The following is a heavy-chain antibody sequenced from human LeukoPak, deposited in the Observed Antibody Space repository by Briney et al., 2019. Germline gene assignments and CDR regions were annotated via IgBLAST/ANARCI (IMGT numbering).Heavy chain of an antibody. D-gene: IGHD3-22*01. CDR1: GNTLTELS. Sequence: ASVKVSCKVSGNTLTELSMHWVRQAPGKGLEWMGGFDPEDGKTIYAQKFQGRVTMTEDTSADTAYMELSSLRSEDTAVYYCATGFDSSGSLTSFDYWGQGTLVTVSS. CDR3: ATGFDSSGSLTSFDY. J-gene: IGHJ4*02. V-gene: IGHV1-24*01. CDR2: FDPEDGKT.